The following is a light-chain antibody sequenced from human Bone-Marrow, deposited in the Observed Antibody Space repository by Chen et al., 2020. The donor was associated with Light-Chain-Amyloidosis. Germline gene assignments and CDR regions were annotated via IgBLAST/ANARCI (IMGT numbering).Light chain of an antibody. CDR1: SSDVGGDNH. J-gene: IGLJ1*01. CDR2: EVT. V-gene: IGLV2-14*01. Sequence: LTQPASVSGFPGRPTTITCIGTSSDVGGDNHVPWYQHHPDKAAKLMIYEVTNRPSRVPDRFSGSKSDNTASLTISGLQTEDEADYFCSSYTITNTLVFGSGTRVTVL. CDR3: SSYTITNTLV.